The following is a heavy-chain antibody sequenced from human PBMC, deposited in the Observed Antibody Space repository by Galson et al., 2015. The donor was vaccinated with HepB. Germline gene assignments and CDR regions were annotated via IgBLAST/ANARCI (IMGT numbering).Heavy chain of an antibody. J-gene: IGHJ4*02. Sequence: SLRLSCAASGFTFSSYWMHWVRQAPGRGLVWVSHINSDGSSTTYADSVKGRFTISRDNAKNTLYLQMNSLRAEDTAVYYCARDTGPDLDYWGQGTLVTVSS. CDR3: ARDTGPDLDY. V-gene: IGHV3-74*01. CDR2: INSDGSST. D-gene: IGHD1-14*01. CDR1: GFTFSSYW.